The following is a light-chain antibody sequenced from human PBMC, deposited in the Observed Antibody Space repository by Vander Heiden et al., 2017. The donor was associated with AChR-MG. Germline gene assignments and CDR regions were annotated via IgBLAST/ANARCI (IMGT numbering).Light chain of an antibody. CDR3: SSTDSGGNQRL. J-gene: IGLJ3*02. CDR1: AVPQRF. V-gene: IGLV3-10*01. Sequence: SSELTQPPPVSVSPAQMATIACSGDAVPQRFVHWYQQKPGQAPVLVMYEDTKRPSEIPERFSGSRSGTTATLTINGAQAEDEADYFCSSTDSGGNQRLFGGGTKLTVL. CDR2: EDT.